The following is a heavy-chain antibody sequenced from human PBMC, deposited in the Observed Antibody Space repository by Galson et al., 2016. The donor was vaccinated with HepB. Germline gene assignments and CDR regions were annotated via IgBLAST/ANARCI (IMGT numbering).Heavy chain of an antibody. CDR1: GGSISSSNW. J-gene: IGHJ6*02. CDR2: IYHSGST. Sequence: ETLSLTCAVSGGSISSSNWWSWVRQPPGKGLEWIGEIYHSGSTNYKPSLKRRVTISVDKSKNQFSLKLSSVTAADTAVYYCARVLGMVGDYGMDVWGQGITVTVSS. D-gene: IGHD1-26*01. V-gene: IGHV4-4*02. CDR3: ARVLGMVGDYGMDV.